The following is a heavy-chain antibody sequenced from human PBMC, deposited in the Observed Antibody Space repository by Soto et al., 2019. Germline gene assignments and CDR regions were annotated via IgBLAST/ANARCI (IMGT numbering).Heavy chain of an antibody. V-gene: IGHV5-51*01. CDR2: IYPGDSDA. CDR1: GDNFISYW. Sequence: PGESLKISCKASGDNFISYWIAWVRQMPGKGLEWMGIIYPGDSDATYSPSFEGQVTFSVDKSITTAYLQWISLKASDTAMYYCARQAYFRSGTYYSDYWGQGNQVTVSS. J-gene: IGHJ4*02. D-gene: IGHD3-10*01. CDR3: ARQAYFRSGTYYSDY.